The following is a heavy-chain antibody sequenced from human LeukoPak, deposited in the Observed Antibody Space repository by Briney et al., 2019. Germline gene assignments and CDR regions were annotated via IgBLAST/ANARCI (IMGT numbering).Heavy chain of an antibody. CDR3: ASLKEWLLLGGFDY. CDR2: IRYDGSNK. Sequence: GGSLRLSCAASGFTFSSYGMHWVRQAPGKGLEWVAFIRYDGSNKYYADSVKGRFTISRDNSKDILYLQMNGLRLEDTAIYYCASLKEWLLLGGFDYWGQGALVTVSS. CDR1: GFTFSSYG. V-gene: IGHV3-30*02. D-gene: IGHD3-22*01. J-gene: IGHJ4*02.